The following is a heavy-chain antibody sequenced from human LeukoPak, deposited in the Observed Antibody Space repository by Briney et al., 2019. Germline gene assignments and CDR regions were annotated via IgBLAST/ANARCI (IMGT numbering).Heavy chain of an antibody. V-gene: IGHV4-31*03. J-gene: IGHJ4*02. CDR2: IYYSGST. CDR3: ARERSRRGRYCSSTSCYFDY. Sequence: PSETLSLTCTVSGGSISSGGYYWSWIRQHPGKGLEWIGYIYYSGSTYYNPSLKSRVTISVDTSKNQFSLKLSSVTAADTAVYYCARERSRRGRYCSSTSCYFDYWGQGTLVTVSS. D-gene: IGHD2-2*01. CDR1: GGSISSGGYY.